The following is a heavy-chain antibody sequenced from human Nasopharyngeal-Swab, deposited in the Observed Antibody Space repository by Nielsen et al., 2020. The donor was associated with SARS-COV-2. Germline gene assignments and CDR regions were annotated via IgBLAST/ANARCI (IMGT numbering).Heavy chain of an antibody. CDR2: TYYSSTWYN. Sequence: SQTLSLTCAISGDSVPSNSATWNWIRQSPSRGLEWLGRTYYSSTWYNDYAVSVKSRITINSDTSKNQFSLQLNSVTPEDTAVYYCASDRRSGTSSLRFDCWGQGILVTVSS. J-gene: IGHJ4*02. V-gene: IGHV6-1*01. CDR3: ASDRRSGTSSLRFDC. CDR1: GDSVPSNSAT. D-gene: IGHD6-6*01.